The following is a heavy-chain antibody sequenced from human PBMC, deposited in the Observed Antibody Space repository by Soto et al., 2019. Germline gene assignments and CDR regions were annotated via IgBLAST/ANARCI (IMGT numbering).Heavy chain of an antibody. J-gene: IGHJ4*02. CDR2: MSIGGEKT. CDR1: GFSFSDYS. Sequence: EVQVFESGGGLVQPGGSLRLSCAASGFSFSDYSMAWVRQTPEKGLEWVSGMSIGGEKTFYIDSVKGRFIVSRDSSRDTVYFQMNRLRVEDTVVYYCARWNGYGDLWGQGTLVTVSS. V-gene: IGHV3-23*01. CDR3: ARWNGYGDL. D-gene: IGHD1-1*01.